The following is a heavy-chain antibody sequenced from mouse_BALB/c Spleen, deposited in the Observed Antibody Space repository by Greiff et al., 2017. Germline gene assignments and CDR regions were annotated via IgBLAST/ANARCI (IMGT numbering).Heavy chain of an antibody. CDR2: ISSGSSTI. Sequence: EVMLVESGGGLVQPGGSRKLSCAASGFTFSSFGMHWVRQAPEKGLEWVAYISSGSSTIYYADTVKGRFTISRDNPKNTLFLQMTSLTSEDTAMYYCARGGYYGSPFAYWGQGTLVTVSA. J-gene: IGHJ3*01. CDR3: ARGGYYGSPFAY. CDR1: GFTFSSFG. V-gene: IGHV5-17*02. D-gene: IGHD1-1*01.